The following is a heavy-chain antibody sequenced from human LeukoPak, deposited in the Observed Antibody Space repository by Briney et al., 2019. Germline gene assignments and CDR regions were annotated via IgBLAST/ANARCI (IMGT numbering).Heavy chain of an antibody. Sequence: ASVKVSCEASGYTFIDYYLHWVRQAPGQGLEWMGWINPKSGVTNYAQQFHGRVTMARDTSTGTAYMEIDSLRSDDTAVYYCARTSRFGEFWSFDCWGQGILVTVSS. D-gene: IGHD3-10*01. V-gene: IGHV1-2*02. CDR1: GYTFIDYY. CDR2: INPKSGVT. J-gene: IGHJ4*02. CDR3: ARTSRFGEFWSFDC.